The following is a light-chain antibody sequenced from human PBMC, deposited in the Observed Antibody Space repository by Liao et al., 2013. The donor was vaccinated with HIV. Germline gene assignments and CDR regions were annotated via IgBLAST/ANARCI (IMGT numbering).Light chain of an antibody. CDR3: QVWDSSSVV. V-gene: IGLV3-1*01. J-gene: IGLJ2*01. CDR2: QDN. Sequence: SYELTQPPSVSVSPGRPASITCSGDKLGDKYACWYQQKPGQSPVLVIYQDNKRPSGIPERFSGSNSGNTATLTISRVEAGDEADYYCQVWDSSSVVFGGGTKLTVL. CDR1: KLGDKY.